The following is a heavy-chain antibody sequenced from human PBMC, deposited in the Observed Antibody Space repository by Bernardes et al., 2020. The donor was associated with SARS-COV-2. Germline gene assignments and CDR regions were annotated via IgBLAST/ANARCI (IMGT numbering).Heavy chain of an antibody. CDR1: GYTFSGYY. V-gene: IGHV1-2*02. CDR3: AREASAGYTSRYQYYFDY. J-gene: IGHJ4*02. Sequence: ASVKVSCKTSGYTFSGYYIHWVRQAPGQGLEWMGWINPNSGVTKYVQKFQGRATMTRDTSVSTAYMELSSLTSDDTAVYYCAREASAGYTSRYQYYFDYWGQGTLVTVSS. CDR2: INPNSGVT. D-gene: IGHD3-22*01.